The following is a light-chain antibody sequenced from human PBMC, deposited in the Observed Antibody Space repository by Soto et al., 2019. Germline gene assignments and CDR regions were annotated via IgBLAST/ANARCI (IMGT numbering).Light chain of an antibody. J-gene: IGLJ1*01. CDR1: ISNIGNNY. CDR2: ESN. V-gene: IGLV1-51*02. Sequence: QSVLTQPPSVSAAPGQKVTISCSGTISNIGNNYVSWYQQLPGAAPTLLIYESNRRPTGIPDRFSGSKSATSATLDITGLQIGEEANYSCASWHPSLSGYAFGRGPKV. CDR3: ASWHPSLSGYA.